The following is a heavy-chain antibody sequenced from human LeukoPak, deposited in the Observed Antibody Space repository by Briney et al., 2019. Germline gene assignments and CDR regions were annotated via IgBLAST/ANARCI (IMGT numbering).Heavy chain of an antibody. CDR2: ISAYNGNT. Sequence: GASVKVSCKASGYTFTSYGISWVRQAPGQGLEWMGWISAYNGNTNYAQKLQGRVTMTTDTSTSTAYMELRSLRSDDTAVYYCARAWYYDSSGYYWNYWGQGTLVTVSS. CDR3: ARAWYYDSSGYYWNY. D-gene: IGHD3-22*01. CDR1: GYTFTSYG. V-gene: IGHV1-18*01. J-gene: IGHJ4*02.